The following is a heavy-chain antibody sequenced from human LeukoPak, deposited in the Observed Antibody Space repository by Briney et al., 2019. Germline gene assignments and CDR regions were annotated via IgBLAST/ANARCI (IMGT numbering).Heavy chain of an antibody. V-gene: IGHV1-8*01. J-gene: IGHJ5*02. D-gene: IGHD2-15*01. CDR1: GYTFTSYD. Sequence: ASVKVSCKASGYTFTSYDINWVRQATGQGLEWMGWMNPNSGNTGYAQKFQGRVTMTRNTSISTAYMELSSLRSEDTAVYYCARDAMRYCSGGSCYWGRKKVALDPWGQGTLVTVSS. CDR3: ARDAMRYCSGGSCYWGRKKVALDP. CDR2: MNPNSGNT.